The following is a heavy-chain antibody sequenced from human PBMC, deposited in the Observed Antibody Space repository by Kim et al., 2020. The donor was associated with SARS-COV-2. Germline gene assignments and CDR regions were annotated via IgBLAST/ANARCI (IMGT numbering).Heavy chain of an antibody. V-gene: IGHV6-1*01. Sequence: DDAVTMKSRITLNPDTSKNQFYLQLNSVTPEDTAVYYCASDTPGQKAFDIWGQGTMVTVSS. CDR3: ASDTPGQKAFDI. J-gene: IGHJ3*02.